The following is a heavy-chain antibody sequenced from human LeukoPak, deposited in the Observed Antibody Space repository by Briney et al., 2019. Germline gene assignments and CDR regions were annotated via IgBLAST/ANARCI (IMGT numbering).Heavy chain of an antibody. J-gene: IGHJ4*02. CDR2: ISSSSSYI. V-gene: IGHV3-21*01. CDR3: ARGPSILRFLEWLLPRIDY. Sequence: GGSLRLSCAASGFTFSSYSMNWVRQAPGKGLEWVSSISSSSSYIYYADSMKGRFTISRDNAKNSLYLQMNSLRAEDTAVYYCARGPSILRFLEWLLPRIDYWGQGTLVTVSS. D-gene: IGHD3-3*01. CDR1: GFTFSSYS.